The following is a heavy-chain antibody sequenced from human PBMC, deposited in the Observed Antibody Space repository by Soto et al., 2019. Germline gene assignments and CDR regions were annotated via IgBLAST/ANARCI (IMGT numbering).Heavy chain of an antibody. CDR1: GGSINTFY. CDR3: AREGSYSAYNFAHGIQLWSFDF. D-gene: IGHD5-12*01. V-gene: IGHV4-4*07. CDR2: IFSSGST. J-gene: IGHJ4*02. Sequence: PSETLSLTCTVSGGSINTFYWSWVRQPAGKGLEWIGRIFSSGSTSFNPSLESRVAMSEDTSKNHFSLNLSSVTAADMAVYYCAREGSYSAYNFAHGIQLWSFDFWGQGALVTVSS.